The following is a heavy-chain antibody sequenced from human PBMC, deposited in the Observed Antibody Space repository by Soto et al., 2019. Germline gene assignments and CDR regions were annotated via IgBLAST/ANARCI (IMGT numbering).Heavy chain of an antibody. CDR2: ISYDGSNK. CDR3: ARDLQYYYDSSGTPYY. J-gene: IGHJ4*02. D-gene: IGHD3-22*01. Sequence: GSLRLSCAASGFTFSSYAMHWVRQAPGKGLEWVAVISYDGSNKYYADSVKGRFTISRDNSKNTLYLQMNSLRAEDTAVYYCARDLQYYYDSSGTPYYWGQGTLVTVSS. V-gene: IGHV3-30-3*01. CDR1: GFTFSSYA.